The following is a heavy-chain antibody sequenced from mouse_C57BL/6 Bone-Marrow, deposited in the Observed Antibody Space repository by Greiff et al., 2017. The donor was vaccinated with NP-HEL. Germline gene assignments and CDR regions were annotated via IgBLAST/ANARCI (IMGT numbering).Heavy chain of an antibody. CDR3: ARDPESSHYAMDY. J-gene: IGHJ4*01. V-gene: IGHV5-4*01. D-gene: IGHD1-1*01. CDR1: GFTFSSYA. Sequence: EVMLVESGGGLVKPGGSLKLSCAASGFTFSSYAMSWVRQTPEKRLEWVATISDGGSYTYYPDNVQGRFTISRDNAKNNLYLQMSHLKSEDTAMYYCARDPESSHYAMDYWGQGTSVTVSS. CDR2: ISDGGSYT.